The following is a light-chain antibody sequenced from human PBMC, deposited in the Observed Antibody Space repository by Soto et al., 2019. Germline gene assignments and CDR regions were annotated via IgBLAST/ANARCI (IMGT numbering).Light chain of an antibody. J-gene: IGLJ7*01. V-gene: IGLV1-51*01. CDR1: SSDVGGYNY. Sequence: QSVLTQPPSASGSPGQSVTISCTGTSSDVGGYNYVSWYQQFPGTAPKLLIYDNNKRPSGIPDRFSGSKSGTSATLGISGLQSGDEADYYCGTWDSSLSAAVFGGGTQLTVL. CDR2: DNN. CDR3: GTWDSSLSAAV.